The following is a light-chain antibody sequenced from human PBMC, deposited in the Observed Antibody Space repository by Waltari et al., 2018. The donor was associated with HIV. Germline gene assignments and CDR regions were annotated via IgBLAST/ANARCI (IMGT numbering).Light chain of an antibody. CDR1: QSISTY. CDR3: QQSYSKWT. V-gene: IGKV1-39*01. J-gene: IGKJ1*01. CDR2: AAS. Sequence: DIQMTQSPSSLSASVGDRVTITCRASQSISTYLNWYQQKPGKAPKLLIFAASSLQSGVPSRFSGSGYGTDFTLTISSLQPEDFATYYCQQSYSKWTFGQGTKVEIK.